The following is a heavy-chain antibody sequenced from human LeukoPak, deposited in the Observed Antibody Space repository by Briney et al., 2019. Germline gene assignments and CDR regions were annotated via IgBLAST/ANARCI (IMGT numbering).Heavy chain of an antibody. CDR3: ASGRRDCSSTSCYTRGVYFDY. Sequence: PSETLSLTCAVYGGSFSGYYWSWIRQPPGKGLEWIGEINHSGSTNYNPSLKSRVTISVDTSKNQFSLKLSSVTAADTAVYYCASGRRDCSSTSCYTRGVYFDYWGQGTLVTVSS. CDR2: INHSGST. J-gene: IGHJ4*02. V-gene: IGHV4-34*01. D-gene: IGHD2-2*02. CDR1: GGSFSGYY.